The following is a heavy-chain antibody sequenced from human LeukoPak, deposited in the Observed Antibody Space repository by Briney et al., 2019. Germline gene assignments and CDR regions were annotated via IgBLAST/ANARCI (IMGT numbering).Heavy chain of an antibody. Sequence: GGSLRLSCAASGLTFSSHWMHWVRQAPGKGLEWVSAISNNGGYTYYADSVQGRFTISRGNSKSTLCLQMNSLRAEDTAVYYCAKQLGYCSDGSCYFPYWGQGTLVTVSS. D-gene: IGHD2-15*01. J-gene: IGHJ4*02. CDR3: AKQLGYCSDGSCYFPY. V-gene: IGHV3-23*01. CDR2: ISNNGGYT. CDR1: GLTFSSHW.